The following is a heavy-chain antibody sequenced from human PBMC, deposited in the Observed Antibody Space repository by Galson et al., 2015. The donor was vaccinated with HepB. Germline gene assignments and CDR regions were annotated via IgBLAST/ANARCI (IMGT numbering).Heavy chain of an antibody. CDR3: ASGYNWNYREHAFDI. Sequence: SVKVSCKASGYTFTSYDINWVRQATGQGLEWMGWMNPNSGNTGYAQKFQGRVTMTRNTSISTAYMELSSLRSEDTAVYYCASGYNWNYREHAFDIWGQGTMVTVSS. V-gene: IGHV1-8*01. J-gene: IGHJ3*02. D-gene: IGHD1-7*01. CDR1: GYTFTSYD. CDR2: MNPNSGNT.